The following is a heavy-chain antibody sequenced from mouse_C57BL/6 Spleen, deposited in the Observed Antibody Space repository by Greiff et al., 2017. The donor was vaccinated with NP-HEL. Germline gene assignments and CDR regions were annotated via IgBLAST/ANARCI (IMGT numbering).Heavy chain of an antibody. CDR1: GFTFSDYY. Sequence: EVQVVESGGGLVQPGGSLKLSCAASGFTFSDYYMYWVRQTPEKRLEWVAYISNGGGSTYYPDTVKGRFTISRDNAKNTLYLQMSRLKSEDTAMYYCARGKIYDVGEYYFDYWGKGTTLTVSS. V-gene: IGHV5-12*01. D-gene: IGHD2-12*01. CDR3: ARGKIYDVGEYYFDY. CDR2: ISNGGGST. J-gene: IGHJ2*01.